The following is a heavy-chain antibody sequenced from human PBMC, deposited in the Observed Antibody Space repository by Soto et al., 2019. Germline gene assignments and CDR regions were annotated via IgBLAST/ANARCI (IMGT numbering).Heavy chain of an antibody. CDR2: INAGNGNT. Sequence: ASVKVSCKASGYTFTSYAMHWVRQAPGQRLEWMGWINAGNGNTKYSQKFQGRVTITRDTSASTAYMELSSLRSEDTAVYYCALPPPRPAYCSGGSCYDNDAFDIWGQGTMVTVSS. D-gene: IGHD2-15*01. J-gene: IGHJ3*02. CDR3: ALPPPRPAYCSGGSCYDNDAFDI. V-gene: IGHV1-3*01. CDR1: GYTFTSYA.